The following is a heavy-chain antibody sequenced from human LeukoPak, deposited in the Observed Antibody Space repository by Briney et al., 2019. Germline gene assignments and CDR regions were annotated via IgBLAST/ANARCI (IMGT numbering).Heavy chain of an antibody. V-gene: IGHV5-51*01. Sequence: GESLQISCKGSGYSFTSYWIGWVRQMPGKGLEWIGIIYPGDSDTRYSPSFQGQVTISADKSISTAYLRWSSLKASDTAMYYCARHKARWFGELDFSMNWFDPWGQGTLVTVSS. J-gene: IGHJ5*02. CDR3: ARHKARWFGELDFSMNWFDP. CDR2: IYPGDSDT. CDR1: GYSFTSYW. D-gene: IGHD3-10*01.